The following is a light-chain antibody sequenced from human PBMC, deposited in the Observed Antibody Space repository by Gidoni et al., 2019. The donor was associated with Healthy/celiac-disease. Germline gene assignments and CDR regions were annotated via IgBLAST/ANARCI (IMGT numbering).Light chain of an antibody. CDR1: KLGDKY. V-gene: IGLV3-1*01. CDR3: QAWDSSTVLV. Sequence: SYELTQSPPVPVSPGQTASITCPGDKLGDKYACWYQQKPGQSPVLVIYQDSKRPSGIPERFSGSNSGNTATLTISGTQAMDEADYYCQAWDSSTVLVFGGVTKLTVL. CDR2: QDS. J-gene: IGLJ3*02.